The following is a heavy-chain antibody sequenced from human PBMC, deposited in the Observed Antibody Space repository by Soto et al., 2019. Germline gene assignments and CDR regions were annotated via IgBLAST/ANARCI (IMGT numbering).Heavy chain of an antibody. CDR2: IYHSGST. D-gene: IGHD2-2*01. V-gene: IGHV4-38-2*01. Sequence: PSETLSLTCAVSGYSISTGFNWAWIRQPPGKGLEWIGSIYHSGSTYYNLSLKSRVTISSDASKNQISLKLSSVTAADTALYYCALDWGTGFYQLDSWGQGTLVTVSA. J-gene: IGHJ4*02. CDR1: GYSISTGFN. CDR3: ALDWGTGFYQLDS.